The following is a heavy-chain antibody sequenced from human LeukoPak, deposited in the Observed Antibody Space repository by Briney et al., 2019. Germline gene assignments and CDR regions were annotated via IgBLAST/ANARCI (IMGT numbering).Heavy chain of an antibody. CDR3: ARAYYESSAYRHVVYFDY. D-gene: IGHD3-22*01. V-gene: IGHV1-46*01. CDR2: INPSGGST. J-gene: IGHJ4*02. Sequence: ASVKVSCKASGYTFTSYYMHWVRQAPGQGLEWMGIINPSGGSTSYAQKFQGRVTMTRDTSTSTVYMHLSSLSSDDTAVYYCARAYYESSAYRHVVYFDYWGQGTLVTVSP. CDR1: GYTFTSYY.